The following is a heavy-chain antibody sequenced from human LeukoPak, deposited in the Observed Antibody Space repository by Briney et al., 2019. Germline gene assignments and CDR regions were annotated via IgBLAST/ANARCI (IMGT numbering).Heavy chain of an antibody. CDR1: GFTFDDYA. V-gene: IGHV3-43*02. CDR3: AKNYGGFYGGNSHFDY. J-gene: IGHJ4*02. Sequence: GGSLRLSCAASGFTFDDYAMHWVRQAPGKGLEWVSLISGDGGSTYYADSVKGRFTISRDNSKNSLYLQMNSLGTEDTALYYCAKNYGGFYGGNSHFDYWGQGTLVTVST. CDR2: ISGDGGST. D-gene: IGHD4-23*01.